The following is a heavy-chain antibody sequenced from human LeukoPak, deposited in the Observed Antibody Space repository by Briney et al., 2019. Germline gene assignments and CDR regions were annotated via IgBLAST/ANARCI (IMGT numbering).Heavy chain of an antibody. CDR3: ARSLDPWFDP. V-gene: IGHV4-4*02. D-gene: IGHD1-1*01. CDR1: GGSISSSNW. Sequence: PSETLSLTCAVSGGSISSSNWWSWVRQPPGKGLEWIGYIYYSGSTNYNPSLKSRVTISVDTSKNQFSLKLSSVTAADTAVYYCARSLDPWFDPWGQGTLVTVFS. CDR2: IYYSGST. J-gene: IGHJ5*02.